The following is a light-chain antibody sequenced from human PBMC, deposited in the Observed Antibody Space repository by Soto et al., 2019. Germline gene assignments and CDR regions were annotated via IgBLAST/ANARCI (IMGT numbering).Light chain of an antibody. J-gene: IGKJ5*01. CDR1: QSVSSSY. CDR2: DAS. CDR3: QQRSNWLSIT. V-gene: IGKV3D-20*02. Sequence: EIVLTQSPGTLSLSPGERATLSCSASQSVSSSYLAWYQQKPGQAPRLLIYDASNRATGIPARFSGSGSGTDFTLTISSLEPEDFAVYYCQQRSNWLSITFGQGTRLEIK.